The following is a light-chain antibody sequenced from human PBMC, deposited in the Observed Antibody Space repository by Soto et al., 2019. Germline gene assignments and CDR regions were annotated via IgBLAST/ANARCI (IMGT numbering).Light chain of an antibody. J-gene: IGKJ5*01. CDR3: MQALQRLT. CDR1: QSLLYNNTYNY. Sequence: MSQSPVNIPVTPGETAPIACRSSQSLLYNNTYNYLDWYVQKPGQSPQLLIYFGSNRAPGVPDRFSGSGSGTDFTLNINRVEAEDVGTYYCMQALQRLTFGQGTKLDIK. V-gene: IGKV2-28*01. CDR2: FGS.